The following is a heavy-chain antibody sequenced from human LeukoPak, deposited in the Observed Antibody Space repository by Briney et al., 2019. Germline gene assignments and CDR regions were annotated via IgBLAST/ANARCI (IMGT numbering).Heavy chain of an antibody. CDR1: GYTFTSYG. J-gene: IGHJ6*03. V-gene: IGHV1-18*01. CDR2: ISAYNGNT. D-gene: IGHD3-10*01. Sequence: GASVKVSCKASGYTFTSYGISWVRQAPGQGLEWMGWISAYNGNTNYAQKFQGRVTMTRDTSISTAYMELSRLRSDDTAVYYCARGVSGEYYYYMDVWGKGTTVTVSS. CDR3: ARGVSGEYYYYMDV.